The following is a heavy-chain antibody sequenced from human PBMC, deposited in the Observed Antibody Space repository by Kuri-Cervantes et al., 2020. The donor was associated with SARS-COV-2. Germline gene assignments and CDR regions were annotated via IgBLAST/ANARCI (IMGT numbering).Heavy chain of an antibody. CDR3: ARAEKRTIFGVVNYYYYGMDV. D-gene: IGHD3-3*01. CDR1: GFTFSNYD. V-gene: IGHV3-33*08. CDR2: IWYDGSNK. J-gene: IGHJ6*02. Sequence: GESLKISCAASGFTFSNYDMNWVRQAPGKGLEWVAVIWYDGSNKYYADSVKGRFTISRDNSKNTLYLQMNSLRAEDTAVYYCARAEKRTIFGVVNYYYYGMDVWGQGTTVTVSS.